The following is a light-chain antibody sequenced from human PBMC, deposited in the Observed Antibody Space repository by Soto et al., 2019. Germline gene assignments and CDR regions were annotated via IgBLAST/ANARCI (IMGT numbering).Light chain of an antibody. J-gene: IGKJ1*01. CDR3: QQYGSSPRT. Sequence: EIVLTQSPGTLSLSPGESATLSCRASQTVTNNYLAWYQQKPGQAPRLLIYGASSRAIDIPPRFTCSGSGADFTLTLSRLEPEDFAVYYCQQYGSSPRTFGQGTKVEIK. V-gene: IGKV3-20*01. CDR2: GAS. CDR1: QTVTNNY.